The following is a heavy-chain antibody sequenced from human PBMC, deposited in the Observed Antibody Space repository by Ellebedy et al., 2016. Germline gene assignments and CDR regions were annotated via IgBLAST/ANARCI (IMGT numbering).Heavy chain of an antibody. CDR3: AKETNGITMVRGALDY. Sequence: GGSLRLSCAASGFTFDDYAMHWVRQAPGKGLEWVSLISWDGGSTYYADSVKGRFTISRDNSKNSLYLQMNSLRAEDTALYYCAKETNGITMVRGALDYWGQGTLVTVSS. CDR1: GFTFDDYA. D-gene: IGHD3-10*01. CDR2: ISWDGGST. J-gene: IGHJ4*02. V-gene: IGHV3-43D*03.